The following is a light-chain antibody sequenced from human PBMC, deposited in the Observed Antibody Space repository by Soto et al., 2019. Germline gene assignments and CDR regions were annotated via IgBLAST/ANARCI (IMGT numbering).Light chain of an antibody. CDR1: CSDVGGYDY. CDR2: EVS. Sequence: QSALTQPASVSGSPGQSITISCTGTCSDVGGYDYVSWYQLHPGKAPKLMVFEVSNRPSGVSYRFSGSKSGNTASLTISGLQAEDEADYFCSSYSISTAYLFGTGTKLTVL. V-gene: IGLV2-14*01. CDR3: SSYSISTAYL. J-gene: IGLJ1*01.